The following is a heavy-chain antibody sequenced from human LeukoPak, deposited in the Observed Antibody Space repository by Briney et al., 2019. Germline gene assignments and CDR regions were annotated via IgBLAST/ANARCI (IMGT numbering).Heavy chain of an antibody. J-gene: IGHJ4*02. CDR3: SRDGRAVAATTGY. V-gene: IGHV3-53*01. Sequence: PGGSLRLSCAACGFTVRSTYMSWVRQAPGKGLEWVSLIYSDGSTYYSDSVKGRFTISRDTSKNTLYLQMNSLRAEDTAVYYCSRDGRAVAATTGYWGQGTLVTVSS. CDR1: GFTVRSTY. CDR2: IYSDGST. D-gene: IGHD1-1*01.